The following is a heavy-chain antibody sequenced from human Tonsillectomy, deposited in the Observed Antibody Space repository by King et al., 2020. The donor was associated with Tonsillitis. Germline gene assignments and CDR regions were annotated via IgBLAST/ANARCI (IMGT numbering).Heavy chain of an antibody. Sequence: VQLVESGGGVKQPGGSLRLSCTASGFAFSSYSMDWVRQAPGKGLVWIASVLRGESSTRYTDSFEGRFTISRDNAKHSVYLQMTSLRVEDTAVYYCSSRFGYYDFWSAGAPFDLWGQGNLVPV. CDR2: VLRGESST. V-gene: IGHV3-74*01. CDR1: GFAFSSYS. D-gene: IGHD3-3*01. J-gene: IGHJ3*01. CDR3: SSRFGYYDFWSAGAPFDL.